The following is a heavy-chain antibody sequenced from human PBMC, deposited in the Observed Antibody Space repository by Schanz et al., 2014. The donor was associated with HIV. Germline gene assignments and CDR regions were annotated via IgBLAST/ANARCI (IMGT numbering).Heavy chain of an antibody. J-gene: IGHJ6*02. Sequence: QEQLVESGGGVVQPGRSLRLSCVASGFNFNSYGMHWVRQAPGKGLEWVAVISYDGTKKHYADSVKGRFTISRDNSKNTLYLQMKSLRPEDTAVYYCAKDRNYYDDKYWGKGNYYYYYGMDVWGQGTTVIVSS. D-gene: IGHD3-22*01. CDR1: GFNFNSYG. CDR2: ISYDGTKK. V-gene: IGHV3-30*18. CDR3: AKDRNYYDDKYWGKGNYYYYYGMDV.